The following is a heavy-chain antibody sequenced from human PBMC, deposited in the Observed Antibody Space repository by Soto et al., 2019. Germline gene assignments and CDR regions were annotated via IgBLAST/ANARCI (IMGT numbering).Heavy chain of an antibody. V-gene: IGHV3-74*01. Sequence: EVQLVESGGGLAQPGGSLRLSCAASGFIFSSDWMHWVRQAPGKGPVWVSRIDTDGSGTTYADSVKGRFTISRDNARNSVYLQMNSLRAEDTGVYYGSRARRWPQHYCDYWGQGTMVTVSS. CDR2: IDTDGSGT. J-gene: IGHJ4*02. CDR1: GFIFSSDW. CDR3: SRARRWPQHYCDY. D-gene: IGHD6-6*01.